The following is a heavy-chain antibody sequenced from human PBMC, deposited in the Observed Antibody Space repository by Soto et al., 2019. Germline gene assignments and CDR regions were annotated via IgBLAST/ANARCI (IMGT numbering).Heavy chain of an antibody. CDR3: ARWYYYDSSGHYYHYFDP. J-gene: IGHJ5*02. V-gene: IGHV2-5*01. D-gene: IGHD3-22*01. CDR1: GFSLSTNEVG. Sequence: SGPTLVNPTQSLTLTCTFSGFSLSTNEVGVGWIRQPPGKALEWLALIYGNDDTRYSPSLKTRLTITKDTSKNQVVLTLTTVDPMDTATYYCARWYYYDSSGHYYHYFDPWGQGTLVTAPQ. CDR2: IYGNDDT.